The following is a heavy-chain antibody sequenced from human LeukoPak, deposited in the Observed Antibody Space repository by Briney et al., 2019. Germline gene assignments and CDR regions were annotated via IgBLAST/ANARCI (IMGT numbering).Heavy chain of an antibody. J-gene: IGHJ3*02. CDR2: IYYSGST. CDR3: AREGSHSSTSSDDAFDI. V-gene: IGHV4-30-4*08. D-gene: IGHD2-2*01. CDR1: GGSISSGDHY. Sequence: PSETLSLTCTVSGGSISSGDHYWSWIRQPPGKGLEWIGYIYYSGSTYYNPSLKSRVTISVDTSKNQFSLKLSSVTAADTAVYYCAREGSHSSTSSDDAFDIWGQGTMVTVSS.